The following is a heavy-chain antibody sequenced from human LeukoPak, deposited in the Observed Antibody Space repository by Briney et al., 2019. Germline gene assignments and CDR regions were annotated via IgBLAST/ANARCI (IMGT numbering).Heavy chain of an antibody. CDR3: AMPGSSGWYNDY. Sequence: SETLSLTCTVSGGSIGSSSYYWGWIRQPPGKGLEWIGSIYYSGSTYYNPSLKSRVTISVDTSKNQFSLKLSSVTAADTAVYYCAMPGSSGWYNDYWGQGTLVTVSS. J-gene: IGHJ4*02. D-gene: IGHD6-19*01. CDR2: IYYSGST. CDR1: GGSIGSSSYY. V-gene: IGHV4-39*01.